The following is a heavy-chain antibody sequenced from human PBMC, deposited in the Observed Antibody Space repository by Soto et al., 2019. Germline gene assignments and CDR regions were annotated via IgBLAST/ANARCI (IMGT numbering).Heavy chain of an antibody. CDR3: ASPSGYDYYYYYGMDV. CDR2: INHSGST. Sequence: SETLSLTCAVYGGSFSGYYWSWIRQPPGKGLEWIGEINHSGSTNYNPSLKSRVTISVDTSKNQFSLKLSSVTAADTAVYYCASPSGYDYYYYYGMDVWGQGTTVTVSS. V-gene: IGHV4-34*01. J-gene: IGHJ6*02. CDR1: GGSFSGYY. D-gene: IGHD5-12*01.